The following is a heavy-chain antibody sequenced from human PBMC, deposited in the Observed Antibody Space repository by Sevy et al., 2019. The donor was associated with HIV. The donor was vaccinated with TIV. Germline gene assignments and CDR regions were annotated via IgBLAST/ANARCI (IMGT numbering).Heavy chain of an antibody. Sequence: GGSLRLSCIASGSTVNPYAMSWVRQAPGKGLEWVAVINNSGGSTDYADSVRGRFSISRDNPNVYLEMNSLRVEDTAVYYCVKERVGYISIWYYFDYWGQGTLVTVSS. J-gene: IGHJ4*02. V-gene: IGHV3-23*01. CDR3: VKERVGYISIWYYFDY. CDR2: INNSGGST. CDR1: GSTVNPYA. D-gene: IGHD6-13*01.